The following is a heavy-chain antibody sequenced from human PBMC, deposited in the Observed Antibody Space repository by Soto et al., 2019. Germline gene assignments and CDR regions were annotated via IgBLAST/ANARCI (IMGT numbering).Heavy chain of an antibody. J-gene: IGHJ5*02. CDR2: INAYNGNT. V-gene: IGHV1-18*01. D-gene: IGHD3-10*01. Sequence: GASVKVSCKASGYTFTSYGISWVRQAPGQGLEWMGWINAYNGNTKYAQKLQGRVTITTDTSTSTAYMELSSLRSEDTAVYYCARGVTMVRGVMGNWFDPWGQGTLVTVSS. CDR3: ARGVTMVRGVMGNWFDP. CDR1: GYTFTSYG.